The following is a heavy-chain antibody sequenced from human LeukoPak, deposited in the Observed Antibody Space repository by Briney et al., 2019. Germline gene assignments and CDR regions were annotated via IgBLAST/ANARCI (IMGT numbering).Heavy chain of an antibody. CDR1: GGTFSSYA. Sequence: ASVKVSCKASGGTFSSYAISWVRQAPGQGLEWMGGIIPIFGTANYAQKFQGRVTITADESTSAAYMELSSLRSEDTAVYYCARSVDIVATIDYWGQGTLVTVSS. J-gene: IGHJ4*02. CDR3: ARSVDIVATIDY. D-gene: IGHD5-12*01. CDR2: IIPIFGTA. V-gene: IGHV1-69*13.